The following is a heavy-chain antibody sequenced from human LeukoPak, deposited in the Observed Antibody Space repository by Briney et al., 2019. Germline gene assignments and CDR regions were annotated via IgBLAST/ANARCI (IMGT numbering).Heavy chain of an antibody. CDR3: ATDLPSGYDDVYFVF. CDR1: GYALITTT. D-gene: IGHD5-12*01. CDR2: FDPDEGAT. V-gene: IGHV1-24*01. J-gene: IGHJ4*02. Sequence: ASVTLSFTLSGYALITTTVYWVRQAHGKGREWQGGFDPDEGATIYAHKFLHRITMTEDTDTDTTYMELSRLTSEDTAVYFCATDLPSGYDDVYFVFWGQGTLVTVSS.